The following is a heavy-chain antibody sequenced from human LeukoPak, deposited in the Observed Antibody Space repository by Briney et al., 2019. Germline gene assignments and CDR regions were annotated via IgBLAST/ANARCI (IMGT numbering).Heavy chain of an antibody. CDR3: ARDVPAYYYDSSGYYRAASPFDY. V-gene: IGHV3-30-3*01. CDR1: GFTFSSYA. D-gene: IGHD3-22*01. Sequence: GGSLRLSCAASGFTFSSYAMHWVRQAPGKGLEWVAVISYDGSNKYYADSVKGRFTISRDNSKNTLYLQMNSLRAEDTAVYYCARDVPAYYYDSSGYYRAASPFDYWGQGTLVTVSS. CDR2: ISYDGSNK. J-gene: IGHJ4*02.